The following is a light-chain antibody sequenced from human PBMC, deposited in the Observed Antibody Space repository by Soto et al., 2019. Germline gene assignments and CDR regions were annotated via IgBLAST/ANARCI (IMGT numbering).Light chain of an antibody. Sequence: QSVLTQSSSASASLGSSVKITCTLISGHSSYIIAWHQQQPGKAPRYLMKLEGSGSYNKGSGVPDRFSSSSSGADRYLTSPNLKCEDEADYYCETWDSKTPVFGGGTKLTVL. CDR3: ETWDSKTPV. CDR1: SGHSSYI. J-gene: IGLJ3*02. CDR2: LEGSGSY. V-gene: IGLV4-60*02.